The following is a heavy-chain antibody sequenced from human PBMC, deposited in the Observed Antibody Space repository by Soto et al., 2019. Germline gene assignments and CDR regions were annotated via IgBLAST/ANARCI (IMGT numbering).Heavy chain of an antibody. V-gene: IGHV3-7*01. CDR2: IKQDGSEQ. D-gene: IGHD6-19*01. Sequence: EVQLVESGGALVQPGGSLRLSCAASGFSLSSYWMAWVRQAPGKGLEWVANIKQDGSEQNYVDSVKGRFTISRDNAKXXXXXXXXXXXXXXXXXXXXXXXXGWLMTDWGQGTPVTVSS. CDR3: XXXXGWLMTD. J-gene: IGHJ4*02. CDR1: GFSLSSYW.